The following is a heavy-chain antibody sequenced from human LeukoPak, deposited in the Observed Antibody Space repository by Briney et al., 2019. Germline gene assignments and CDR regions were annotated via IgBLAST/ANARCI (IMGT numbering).Heavy chain of an antibody. D-gene: IGHD5-18*01. CDR1: GGSISSYY. CDR3: ARDPGDGYDAWFDP. V-gene: IGHV4-4*07. CDR2: IYTSGST. J-gene: IGHJ5*02. Sequence: PSETLSLTCTVSGGSISSYYWSWIRQPAGKGREWIGRIYTSGSTNYNPSLKSRVTMSVDTSKNQFSLKLSSVTAADTAVYYCARDPGDGYDAWFDPWGQGTLVTVSS.